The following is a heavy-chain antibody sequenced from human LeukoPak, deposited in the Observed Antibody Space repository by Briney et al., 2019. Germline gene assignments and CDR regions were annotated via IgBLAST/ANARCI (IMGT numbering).Heavy chain of an antibody. Sequence: TETLSLTCIVSGGSISGYYWSWIRQPAGKGLEWIGHMDTSGHTNYNSSLMSRVTMSVDTSKNQFSLRLTSVTAADTAVYYCARHWSHSVAQFGRSYWFDPWGQGTLVTVSS. CDR3: ARHWSHSVAQFGRSYWFDP. J-gene: IGHJ5*02. D-gene: IGHD2-15*01. V-gene: IGHV4-4*07. CDR1: GGSISGYY. CDR2: MDTSGHT.